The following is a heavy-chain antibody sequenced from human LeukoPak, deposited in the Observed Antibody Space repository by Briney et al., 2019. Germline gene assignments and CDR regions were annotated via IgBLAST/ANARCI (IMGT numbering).Heavy chain of an antibody. J-gene: IGHJ4*02. CDR3: AKRPAQTGSQKYFDY. V-gene: IGHV3-23*01. CDR1: GFTFNHYA. Sequence: PGGSLRLSCAASGFTFNHYAMSWVRQAPGKGLEWVSTISWSGGSTYYADSVKGRFTISRGNTKDTLSLQMNSLRAEDTAVYFCAKRPAQTGSQKYFDYWGQGTLVTVSS. CDR2: ISWSGGST. D-gene: IGHD1-26*01.